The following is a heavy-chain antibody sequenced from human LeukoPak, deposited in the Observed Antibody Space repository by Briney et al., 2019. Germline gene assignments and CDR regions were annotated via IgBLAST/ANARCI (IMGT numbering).Heavy chain of an antibody. CDR3: ARRWNYGRNYYIDV. J-gene: IGHJ6*03. Sequence: SETLSLTCAVHGGSFSNYYWSWIRQPPGKGLEWIGEINDSGRTNYNPSLMSRVTVSVDTSKNQFSLRLTSVTATDTAVYYCARRWNYGRNYYIDVWGNGATVSVSS. CDR1: GGSFSNYY. V-gene: IGHV4-34*01. D-gene: IGHD1-7*01. CDR2: INDSGRT.